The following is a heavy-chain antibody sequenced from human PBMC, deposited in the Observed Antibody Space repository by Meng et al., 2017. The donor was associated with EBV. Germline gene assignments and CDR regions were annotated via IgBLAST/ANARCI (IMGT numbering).Heavy chain of an antibody. CDR3: ARGLDYFDY. Sequence: HVQLVQSGAEGKQPGAAVQVHCKSSGYTFTSYGISWVRQAPGQGLEWMGWISAYNGNTNYAQKLQGRVTMTTDTSTSTAYMELRSLRSDDTVVYYCARGLDYFDYWGQGTLVTVSS. CDR2: ISAYNGNT. CDR1: GYTFTSYG. J-gene: IGHJ4*02. V-gene: IGHV1-18*01.